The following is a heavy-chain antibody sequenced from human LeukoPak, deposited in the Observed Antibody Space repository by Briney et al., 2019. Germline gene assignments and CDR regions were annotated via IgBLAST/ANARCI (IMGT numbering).Heavy chain of an antibody. D-gene: IGHD6-13*01. CDR1: GGSFSGYY. Sequence: PSETLSLTCAVYGGSFSGYYWSWIRQPPGKGLEWIGEINHSGSTNYNPSLKSRVTISVDTSKNQFSLKLSSVTAADTAVYYCARRSSSWRFDYWGQGTLVPVSA. J-gene: IGHJ4*02. V-gene: IGHV4-34*01. CDR3: ARRSSSWRFDY. CDR2: INHSGST.